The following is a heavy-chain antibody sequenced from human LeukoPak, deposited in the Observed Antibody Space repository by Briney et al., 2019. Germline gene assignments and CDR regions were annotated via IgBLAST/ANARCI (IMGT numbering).Heavy chain of an antibody. CDR1: GFIFEDYT. J-gene: IGHJ4*02. D-gene: IGHD3-22*01. CDR3: VKDLSYESSGSFFDF. Sequence: GGSLRLSCAASGFIFEDYTMHWVRQAPGKTLEWVSLISWDGTTHYADSVKGRFTISRDNSKDSLSLQMDTLRSEDTAFYYCVKDLSYESSGSFFDFWGQGTLVTVS. V-gene: IGHV3-43*01. CDR2: ISWDGTT.